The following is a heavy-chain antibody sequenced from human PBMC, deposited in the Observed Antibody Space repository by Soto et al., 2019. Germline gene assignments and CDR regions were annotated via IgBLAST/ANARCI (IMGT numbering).Heavy chain of an antibody. CDR1: GFTFSDYY. J-gene: IGHJ3*02. V-gene: IGHV3-11*05. D-gene: IGHD3-9*01. Sequence: GGSLRLSCAASGFTFSDYYMSWIRQAPGKGLEWVSYIGSSSSYTNYADSVKGRFTISRDNAKNSLYLQMNSLRAEDTAVYYCARDADILTGSDAFDIWGQGTMVTVSS. CDR2: IGSSSSYT. CDR3: ARDADILTGSDAFDI.